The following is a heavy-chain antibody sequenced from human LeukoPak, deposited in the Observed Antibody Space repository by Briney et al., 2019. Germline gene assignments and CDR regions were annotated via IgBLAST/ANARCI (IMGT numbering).Heavy chain of an antibody. J-gene: IGHJ3*02. D-gene: IGHD2-21*01. V-gene: IGHV3-74*01. CDR1: GFTFSSHW. Sequence: GGSLRLSCAASGFTFSSHWMHWVRQAPGKGLVWVSRINTDGSITDYADSVKGRFTISRDNSKNTLYLQMNSLRAEDTAVYYCAKDDSGGCAFDIWGQGTMVTVSS. CDR2: INTDGSIT. CDR3: AKDDSGGCAFDI.